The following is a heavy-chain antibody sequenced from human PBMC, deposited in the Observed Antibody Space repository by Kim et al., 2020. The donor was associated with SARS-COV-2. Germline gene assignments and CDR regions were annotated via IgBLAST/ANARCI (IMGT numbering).Heavy chain of an antibody. D-gene: IGHD5-12*01. CDR1: GFTFSSYA. CDR3: ARDFGLRQKTGPPIF. Sequence: GGSLRLSCAASGFTFSSYAMHWVRQAPGKGLEWVAVISYDGSNKYYADSVKGRFTISRDNSKNTLYLQMNSLRAEDTAVYYCARDFGLRQKTGPPIFWGQGTLVTVSS. CDR2: ISYDGSNK. V-gene: IGHV3-30*04. J-gene: IGHJ4*02.